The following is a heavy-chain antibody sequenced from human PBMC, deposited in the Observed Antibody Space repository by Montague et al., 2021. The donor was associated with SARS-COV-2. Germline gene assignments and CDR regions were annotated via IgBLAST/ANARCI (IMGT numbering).Heavy chain of an antibody. D-gene: IGHD1-26*01. V-gene: IGHV4-30-2*04. CDR3: ASQVAYLYYFDT. Sequence: HSGNPYYNPSLTSRLTISIDTSNNQFSLKLTSFTSADTAVYYCASQVAYLYYFDTWGQGTLVTVSS. J-gene: IGHJ5*02. CDR2: HSGNP.